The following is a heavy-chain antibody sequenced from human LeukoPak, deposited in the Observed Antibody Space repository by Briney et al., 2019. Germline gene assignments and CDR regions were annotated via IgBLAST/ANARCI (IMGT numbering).Heavy chain of an antibody. Sequence: GGSLRLSCAASGFIFSPYWVTWVRQAPGVGLEWVANMKEDGGEKFYVDSVRGRFTISRDNAKNSLYLQMNSLRVEDTGVYYCARVRTEWYIDLWGRGTLVTVST. CDR3: ARVRTEWYIDL. D-gene: IGHD2-8*02. CDR1: GFIFSPYW. CDR2: MKEDGGEK. V-gene: IGHV3-7*01. J-gene: IGHJ2*01.